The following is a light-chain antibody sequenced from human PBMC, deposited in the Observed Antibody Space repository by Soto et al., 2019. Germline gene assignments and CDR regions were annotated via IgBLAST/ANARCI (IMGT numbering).Light chain of an antibody. CDR3: QQYKSYST. Sequence: DIQMTQSPSTLSASVGDRVTITCRASESINNWLAWYQQKPGKAPKLLIHGASILESGVPSRFSGTVSGTEFTLTISRLQPDDFETYYCQQYKSYSTFGQGTKVEIK. J-gene: IGKJ2*01. V-gene: IGKV1-5*01. CDR1: ESINNW. CDR2: GAS.